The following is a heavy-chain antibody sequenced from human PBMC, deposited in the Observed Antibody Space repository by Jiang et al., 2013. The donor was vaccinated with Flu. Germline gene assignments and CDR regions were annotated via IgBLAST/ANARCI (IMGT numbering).Heavy chain of an antibody. J-gene: IGHJ5*02. Sequence: GAEVKKPGASVKVSCKASGYTFTSYYMHWVRQAPGQGLEWMGIINPSGGSTSYAQKFQGRVTMTRDTSTSTVYMELSSPRSEDTAVYYCARDRGSPLRWTYNWFDPWGQGTLVTVSS. V-gene: IGHV1-46*01. CDR1: GYTFTSYY. D-gene: IGHD4-23*01. CDR2: INPSGGST. CDR3: ARDRGSPLRWTYNWFDP.